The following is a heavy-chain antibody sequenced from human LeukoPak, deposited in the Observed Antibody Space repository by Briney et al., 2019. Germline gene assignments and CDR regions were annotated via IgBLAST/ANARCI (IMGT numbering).Heavy chain of an antibody. CDR1: GFTFSSYW. Sequence: GGSLRLSCAASGFTFSSYWMHWVRQAPGKGLVWVSRINSDGSSTSYADSVKGQFTISRDNAKNTLYLQMNSLRAEDTAVYYCARVWTAVVPAAMPIYYFDYWGQGTLVTVSS. J-gene: IGHJ4*02. CDR2: INSDGSST. D-gene: IGHD2-2*01. CDR3: ARVWTAVVPAAMPIYYFDY. V-gene: IGHV3-74*01.